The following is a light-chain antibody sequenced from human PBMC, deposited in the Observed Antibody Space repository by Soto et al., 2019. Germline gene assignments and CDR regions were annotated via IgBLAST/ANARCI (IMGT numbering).Light chain of an antibody. J-gene: IGKJ4*01. V-gene: IGKV1-33*01. CDR1: QDISNY. CDR2: NAS. Sequence: DIQMTQSPSSLSASVGDRVTITCQASQDISNYLNWYQQKPGKAPKLLSYNASNLETGVPSRFSGSGSGTDFTFTISSLQPEDIATYYCQQYDNLPLTFGGGTKGEIK. CDR3: QQYDNLPLT.